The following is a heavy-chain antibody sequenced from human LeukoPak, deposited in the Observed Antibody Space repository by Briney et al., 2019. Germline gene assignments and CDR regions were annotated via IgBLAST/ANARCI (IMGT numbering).Heavy chain of an antibody. CDR1: GGSISSSSYY. Sequence: SETLSLTCTVSGGSISSSSYYWGWIRQPPGKGLEWIGSIYYSRSTYYNPSLKSRVTISVDTSKNQFSLKLSSVTAADAAVYYCARRDYSNYNNWFDPWGQGTLVTVSS. V-gene: IGHV4-39*01. D-gene: IGHD4-11*01. CDR3: ARRDYSNYNNWFDP. J-gene: IGHJ5*02. CDR2: IYYSRST.